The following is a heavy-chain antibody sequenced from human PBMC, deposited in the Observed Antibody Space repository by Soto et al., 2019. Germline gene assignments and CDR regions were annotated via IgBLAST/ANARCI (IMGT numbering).Heavy chain of an antibody. D-gene: IGHD3-10*01. J-gene: IGHJ4*02. V-gene: IGHV4-61*01. CDR2: IYYSGNT. Sequence: SETLSLTCTVSGGSISSDYYYWSWLRQPPGKGLVWIGYIYYSGNTNYNPSLKSRVTISVDTSKNQFSLKLSSVTAADTAVYYCARVVMVRGVIIPPYYFDYWGQGTLVTVSS. CDR3: ARVVMVRGVIIPPYYFDY. CDR1: GGSISSDYYY.